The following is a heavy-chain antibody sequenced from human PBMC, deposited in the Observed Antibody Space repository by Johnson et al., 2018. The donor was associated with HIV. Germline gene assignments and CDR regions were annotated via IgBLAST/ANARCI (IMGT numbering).Heavy chain of an antibody. Sequence: VQLVESGGGVVRPGGSLRLSCAASGFTLDDYGMAWVRQAPGKGLEWVSDINWNGGSTGYADSVKGRFTISRDNAKNSLYLQMNSLRAEDTAVYYCARGGYYYDSYDAFDIWGQGTMVTVSS. J-gene: IGHJ3*02. CDR3: ARGGYYYDSYDAFDI. CDR1: GFTLDDYG. V-gene: IGHV3-20*04. D-gene: IGHD3-22*01. CDR2: INWNGGST.